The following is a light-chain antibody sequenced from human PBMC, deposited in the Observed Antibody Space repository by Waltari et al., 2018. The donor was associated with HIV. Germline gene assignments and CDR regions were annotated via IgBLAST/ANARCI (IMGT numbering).Light chain of an antibody. CDR1: QSLRSY. CDR3: QQSYNTPLT. CDR2: AAS. V-gene: IGKV1-39*01. J-gene: IGKJ4*01. Sequence: DIQMTQSPSSLSASVGDRVTITCRASQSLRSYLNWYQQKPGKAPKLLIFAASRLQSGVPSRFSGSESGTDFTLTISSLQLEDFAVYYCQQSYNTPLTFGGGTKVEIK.